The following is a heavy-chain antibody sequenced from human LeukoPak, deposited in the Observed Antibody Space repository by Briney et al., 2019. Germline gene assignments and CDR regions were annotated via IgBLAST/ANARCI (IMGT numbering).Heavy chain of an antibody. CDR3: ARDAGNSGYGCDL. D-gene: IGHD5-12*01. CDR2: IRSTGDT. Sequence: GGSLRLSCAASGFIFSQYSINWVRQAPGKGLEWVSHIRSTGDTFYADSVKGRFTVSRDNARNSLYLQMNSLRAEDTAMYYCARDAGNSGYGCDLWGQGTLVTVSS. V-gene: IGHV3-48*01. J-gene: IGHJ5*02. CDR1: GFIFSQYS.